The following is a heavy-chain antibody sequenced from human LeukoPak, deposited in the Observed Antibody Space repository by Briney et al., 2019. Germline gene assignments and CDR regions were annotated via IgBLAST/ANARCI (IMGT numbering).Heavy chain of an antibody. CDR2: ISGSGGST. CDR1: GFIFSNYA. J-gene: IGHJ4*02. D-gene: IGHD6-19*01. CDR3: AKDREIYSSGWYMI. Sequence: GGSLRLSCGASGFIFSNYAMSWVRQAPGKGLEWVSAISGSGGSTYYADSVKGRFTISRDNSKNKLYLQMNSLRAEDTAVYYCAKDREIYSSGWYMIWGQGTLVTVSS. V-gene: IGHV3-23*01.